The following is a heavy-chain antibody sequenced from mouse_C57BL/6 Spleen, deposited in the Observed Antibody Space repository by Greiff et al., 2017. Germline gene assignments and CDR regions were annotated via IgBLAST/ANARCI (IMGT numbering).Heavy chain of an antibody. J-gene: IGHJ1*03. CDR1: GYTFTSYW. Sequence: QVQLQQPGAELVMPGASVKLSCKASGYTFTSYWMHWVKQRPGQGLEWIGEIDPSDSYTNFNQKFKGKSTLTVDKSSSPAYMQLSSLTSEDSAVYEGASLDDNEWDFDVWGKGNTVNVLS. CDR3: ASLDDNEWDFDV. V-gene: IGHV1-69*01. CDR2: IDPSDSYT.